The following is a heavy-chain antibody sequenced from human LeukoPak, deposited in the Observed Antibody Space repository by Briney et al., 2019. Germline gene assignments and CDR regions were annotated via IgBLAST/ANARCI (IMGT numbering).Heavy chain of an antibody. D-gene: IGHD1-26*01. V-gene: IGHV3-74*01. CDR3: ARDTVGVTDY. J-gene: IGHJ4*02. Sequence: PGGSLRLSCAASGFTFSSYWMHWVRQAPGKGLVWVSRISTDGSSTNYADSVKGRFTISRDNAKNSLYLQMNSLRAENTALYYCARDTVGVTDYWDQGTLVTVSS. CDR1: GFTFSSYW. CDR2: ISTDGSST.